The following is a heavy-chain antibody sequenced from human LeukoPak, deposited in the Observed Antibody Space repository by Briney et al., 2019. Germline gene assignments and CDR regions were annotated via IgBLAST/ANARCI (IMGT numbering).Heavy chain of an antibody. J-gene: IGHJ4*02. Sequence: SETLSLTCTVSGGSISSSSYYWGWLRHPPGKGLEWSGSIYYSGSTYYNLSLKSRVTISVDTSKNQFSLQLSSVTAADTAVYYCVRHDDDYDSSGYYLGGIGTIDYWGQGTLVTVSS. CDR2: IYYSGST. CDR3: VRHDDDYDSSGYYLGGIGTIDY. CDR1: GGSISSSSYY. V-gene: IGHV4-39*01. D-gene: IGHD3-22*01.